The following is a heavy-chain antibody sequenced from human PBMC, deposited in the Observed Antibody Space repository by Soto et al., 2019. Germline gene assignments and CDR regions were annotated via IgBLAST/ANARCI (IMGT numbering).Heavy chain of an antibody. CDR1: GGSFSGYY. CDR3: ARGQTDHKYRTADKYSSSSYFSY. J-gene: IGHJ4*02. CDR2: INHSGST. V-gene: IGHV4-34*01. Sequence: SETLSLTCAVYGGSFSGYYWSWIRQPPGKGLEWIGEINHSGSTNYNPSLKSRVTISVDTSKNQFSLKLSSVTAADTAVYYCARGQTDHKYRTADKYSSSSYFSYWGQGTLVTVSS. D-gene: IGHD6-6*01.